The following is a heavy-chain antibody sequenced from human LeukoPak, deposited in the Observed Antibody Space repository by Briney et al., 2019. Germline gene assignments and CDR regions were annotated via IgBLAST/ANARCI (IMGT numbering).Heavy chain of an antibody. CDR2: ISYDGSNK. CDR3: ARENYDILTGYYYGMDV. D-gene: IGHD3-9*01. Sequence: PGGSLRLSCAASGFTFSSYAMHWVRQAPGKGLEWVAVISYDGSNKYYADSVKGRFTISRDNSKSTLYLRMNSLRAEDTAVYYCARENYDILTGYYYGMDVSGQGTTVTVSS. V-gene: IGHV3-30-3*01. J-gene: IGHJ6*02. CDR1: GFTFSSYA.